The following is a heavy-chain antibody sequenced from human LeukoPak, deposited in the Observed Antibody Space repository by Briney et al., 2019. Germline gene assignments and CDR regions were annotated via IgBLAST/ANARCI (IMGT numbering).Heavy chain of an antibody. CDR2: ISGSGGST. CDR1: GFTFSSYA. V-gene: IGHV3-23*01. J-gene: IGHJ4*02. CDR3: AKDRYRDDYVWGSYRFSGYPFDY. Sequence: GGSLRLSCAASGFTFSSYAMSWVRQAPWKGLEWVSAISGSGGSTYYADSVKGRFTISRDNSKNTLYLQMNSLRAEDTAVYYCAKDRYRDDYVWGSYRFSGYPFDYWGQGTLVTVSS. D-gene: IGHD3-16*02.